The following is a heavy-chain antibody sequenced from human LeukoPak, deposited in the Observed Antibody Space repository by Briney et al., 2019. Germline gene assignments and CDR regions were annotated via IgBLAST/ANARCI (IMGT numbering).Heavy chain of an antibody. CDR3: ATVPYYASGTHDS. V-gene: IGHV3-23*01. D-gene: IGHD3-10*01. J-gene: IGHJ4*02. CDR1: GITLSNYG. Sequence: GGSLTLSCAVSGITLSNYGMSWVRQAPGKGLEWVAGISGSGGSTNYADSVKGRFTISRDNAKNSLYLQMDSLRADDTAVFYCATVPYYASGTHDSWGQGTLVTVSS. CDR2: ISGSGGST.